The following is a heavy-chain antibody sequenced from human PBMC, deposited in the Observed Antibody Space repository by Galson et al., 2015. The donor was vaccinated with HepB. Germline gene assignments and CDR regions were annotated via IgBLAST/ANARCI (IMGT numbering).Heavy chain of an antibody. Sequence: TLSLTCDVSGGSISSTGYYWTWIRQHPGKGLEWIGYIYYNGNTYYSPSLKSRVTMSVDTSRNQFSLKLKSVTAADTALYYCARDGGGGGFDPWGQGTLVIVSS. CDR3: ARDGGGGGFDP. CDR1: GGSISSTGYY. D-gene: IGHD3-16*01. V-gene: IGHV4-31*11. J-gene: IGHJ5*02. CDR2: IYYNGNT.